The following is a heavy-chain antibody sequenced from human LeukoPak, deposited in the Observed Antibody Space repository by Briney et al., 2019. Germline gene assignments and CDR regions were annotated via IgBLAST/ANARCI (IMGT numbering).Heavy chain of an antibody. J-gene: IGHJ4*02. CDR2: IYYSGST. CDR3: ARPPSGSYFYYFDY. D-gene: IGHD1-26*01. CDR1: GGSISSSSYY. V-gene: IGHV4-39*01. Sequence: PSETLSLTCTVSGGSISSSSYYWGWIRQPPGKGLEWIGSIYYSGSTYYNPSLKSRVTISVDTSKNQFPLKLSSVTAADTAVYYCARPPSGSYFYYFDYWGQGTLVTVSS.